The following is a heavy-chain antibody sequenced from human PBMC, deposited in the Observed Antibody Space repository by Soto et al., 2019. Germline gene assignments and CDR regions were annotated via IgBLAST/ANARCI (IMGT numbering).Heavy chain of an antibody. J-gene: IGHJ5*02. CDR3: ERGAPFTPAWFDP. CDR1: GDSISSGVYY. V-gene: IGHV4-31*03. CDR2: IYYSTNT. D-gene: IGHD2-15*01. Sequence: SETLSLTCSVSGDSISSGVYYWTWIRQHPGMGLEWIGYIYYSTNTYYNPSLRGRVAISVDTYKNQFSLNLSSVTAADTAVYYCERGAPFTPAWFDPWGQGIMVTVSS.